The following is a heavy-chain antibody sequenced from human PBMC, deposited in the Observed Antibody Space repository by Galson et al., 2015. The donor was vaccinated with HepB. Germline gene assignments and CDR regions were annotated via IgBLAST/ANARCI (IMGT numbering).Heavy chain of an antibody. D-gene: IGHD3-22*01. CDR1: GFTFSSYG. CDR3: AREVTYYYDSSGYID. V-gene: IGHV3-33*01. CDR2: IWYDGSNK. J-gene: IGHJ4*02. Sequence: SLRLSCAASGFTFSSYGMHWVRQAPGKGLEWVAVIWYDGSNKYYADSVKGRFTISRDNSKNTLYLQMNSLRAEDTAVYYCAREVTYYYDSSGYIDWGQGTLVTVSS.